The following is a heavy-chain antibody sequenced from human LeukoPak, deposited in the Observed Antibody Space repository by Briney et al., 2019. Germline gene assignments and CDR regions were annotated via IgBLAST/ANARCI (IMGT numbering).Heavy chain of an antibody. Sequence: GGSLRLACAASGFTLSSYWMHWARQAPGKGLVWVSRINTDGSSTSYADSVKGRFTISRDNAKNTLYLQMNSLRAEDTAVYYCAREFSMWFGELFPSNWFDPWGQGTLVTVSS. CDR1: GFTLSSYW. CDR2: INTDGSST. V-gene: IGHV3-74*01. D-gene: IGHD3-10*01. J-gene: IGHJ5*02. CDR3: AREFSMWFGELFPSNWFDP.